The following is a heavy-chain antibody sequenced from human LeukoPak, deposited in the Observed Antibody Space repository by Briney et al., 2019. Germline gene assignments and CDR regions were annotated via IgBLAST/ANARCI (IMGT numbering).Heavy chain of an antibody. CDR2: IIPIYGTA. CDR1: GGTFISYA. Sequence: SVKVSCKASGGTFISYAISWVRQAPGKGLEWMGRIIPIYGTANYAQKFQGRFTITTDESTSTAYIELSSLRSEDTAVYYCARGGDTAMVTPFDYWGQGTLVTVSS. J-gene: IGHJ4*02. V-gene: IGHV1-69*05. D-gene: IGHD5-18*01. CDR3: ARGGDTAMVTPFDY.